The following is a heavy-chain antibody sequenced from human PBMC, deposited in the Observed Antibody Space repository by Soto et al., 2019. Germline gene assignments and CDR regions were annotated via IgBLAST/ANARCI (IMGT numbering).Heavy chain of an antibody. J-gene: IGHJ5*02. V-gene: IGHV4-34*01. Sequence: SETLSLTCAVYGGSFIGYYWGWIRQPPGKGLEWIGEINHSGSTNYNPSLKSRVTISVDTSKNQFSLKLSSVTAADTAVYYCARGHITMVRGVIITLGYWFDPWGQGTLVTVSS. D-gene: IGHD3-10*01. CDR3: ARGHITMVRGVIITLGYWFDP. CDR2: INHSGST. CDR1: GGSFIGYY.